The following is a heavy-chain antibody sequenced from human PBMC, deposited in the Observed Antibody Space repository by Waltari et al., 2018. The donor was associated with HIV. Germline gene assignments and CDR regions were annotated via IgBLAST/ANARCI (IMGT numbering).Heavy chain of an antibody. Sequence: VQLQESVPGLVKPSDTLSLTWSVSGASISSDYCRCNRTLPGKGLEWIGYIYYSGSTNYNPSLKSRVTISVDTSKNQFSLKLSSVTAADTAVYYCARANYDSSGYYYLNYFDYWGQGTLVTVSS. CDR2: IYYSGST. V-gene: IGHV4-59*01. D-gene: IGHD3-22*01. CDR3: ARANYDSSGYYYLNYFDY. CDR1: GASISSDY. J-gene: IGHJ4*02.